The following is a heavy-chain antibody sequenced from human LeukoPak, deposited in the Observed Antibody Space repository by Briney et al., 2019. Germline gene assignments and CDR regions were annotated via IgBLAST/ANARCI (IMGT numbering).Heavy chain of an antibody. CDR1: GGTFSSYA. D-gene: IGHD1-7*01. CDR2: IIPIFGTA. Sequence: SVKVSCKASGGTFSSYAISWVRQAPGQGLEWMGGIIPIFGTANYAQKFQGRVTMTEDTSTDTAYMELSSLRSEDTAVYYCATGTTFFNYWGQGTLVTVSS. J-gene: IGHJ4*02. CDR3: ATGTTFFNY. V-gene: IGHV1-69*06.